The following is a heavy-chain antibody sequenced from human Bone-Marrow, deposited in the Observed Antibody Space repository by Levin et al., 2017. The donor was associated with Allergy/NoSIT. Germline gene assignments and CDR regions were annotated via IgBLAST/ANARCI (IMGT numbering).Heavy chain of an antibody. CDR3: TTTYKSTEYSSSSTRNYDYGMDV. Sequence: PGESLKISCAASGFTFSNAWMSWVRQAPGKGLEWVGRIKSKTDGGTTDYAAPVKGRFTISRDDSKNTLYLQMNSLKTEDTAVYYCTTTYKSTEYSSSSTRNYDYGMDVWGQGTTVTVSS. V-gene: IGHV3-15*01. J-gene: IGHJ6*02. CDR1: GFTFSNAW. D-gene: IGHD6-6*01. CDR2: IKSKTDGGTT.